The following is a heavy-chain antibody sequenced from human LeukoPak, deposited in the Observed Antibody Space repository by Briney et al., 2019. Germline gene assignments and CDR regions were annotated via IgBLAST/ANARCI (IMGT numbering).Heavy chain of an antibody. D-gene: IGHD6-19*01. CDR3: AKNQWQASYFDY. CDR1: GFTFSSYG. Sequence: GGSLRLSCAASGFTFSSYGMHWVRQAPGKGLEWVAAISYDGSNKYYADSVKGRFTISRDNSKNTLYLQMNSLRAEDTAVYYCAKNQWQASYFDYWGQGTLVTVSS. CDR2: ISYDGSNK. V-gene: IGHV3-30*18. J-gene: IGHJ4*02.